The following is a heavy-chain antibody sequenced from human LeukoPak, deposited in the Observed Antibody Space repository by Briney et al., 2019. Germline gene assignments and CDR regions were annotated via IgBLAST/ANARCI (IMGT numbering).Heavy chain of an antibody. V-gene: IGHV1-2*06. CDR1: GYTFTGYY. CDR3: AKANPNYFDY. J-gene: IGHJ4*02. CDR2: INPNSGGT. Sequence: ASVKVSCKASGYTFTGYYMHWVRQAPGQGLEWMGRINPNSGGTNYAQKFQGRVTMTRDTSISTAYMELSSLRSEDTAVYYCAKANPNYFDYWGQGTLVTVSS.